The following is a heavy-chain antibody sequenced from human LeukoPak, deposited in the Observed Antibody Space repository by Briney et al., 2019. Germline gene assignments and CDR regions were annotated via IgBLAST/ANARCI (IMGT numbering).Heavy chain of an antibody. Sequence: SSETLSLTCAVYGGSFSGYYWSWIRQLPGKGLEWIGEINHSGSTNYNPSLKSRVTISVDTSKNQFSLKLSSVTAADTAVYYCARGSTPYYYDSSGYYPTYYYYYMDVWGKGTTVTVSS. D-gene: IGHD3-22*01. J-gene: IGHJ6*03. CDR3: ARGSTPYYYDSSGYYPTYYYYYMDV. CDR1: GGSFSGYY. CDR2: INHSGST. V-gene: IGHV4-34*01.